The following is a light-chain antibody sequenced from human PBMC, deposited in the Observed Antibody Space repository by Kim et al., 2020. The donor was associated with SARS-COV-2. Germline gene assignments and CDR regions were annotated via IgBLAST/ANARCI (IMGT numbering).Light chain of an antibody. CDR1: KLGDKY. J-gene: IGLJ2*01. V-gene: IGLV3-1*01. CDR3: QAWDSSTVV. CDR2: QDN. Sequence: SYELTQPPSVSVFPGQTASITCSGDKLGDKYACWYQQKPGQSPVLVIYQDNKRPSGIPERFSGSNSGNTATLTISGTQAMDEADYYCQAWDSSTVVFGGGTKVTVL.